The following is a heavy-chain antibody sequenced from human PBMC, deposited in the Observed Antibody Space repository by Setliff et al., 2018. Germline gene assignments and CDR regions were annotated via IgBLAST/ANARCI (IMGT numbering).Heavy chain of an antibody. CDR2: IFHDGRDI. CDR1: EFTYKNDW. V-gene: IGHV3-33*01. D-gene: IGHD3-3*01. CDR3: ARDVFDFRTGQADP. J-gene: IGHJ5*02. Sequence: PGGSLRLSCGASEFTYKNDWMHWVRQAPGKGLEWVAIIFHDGRDIYYGDSVQGRFAISRDNSKNTLYLQMNSLRADDTAVYYCARDVFDFRTGQADPWGQGTLVTVSS.